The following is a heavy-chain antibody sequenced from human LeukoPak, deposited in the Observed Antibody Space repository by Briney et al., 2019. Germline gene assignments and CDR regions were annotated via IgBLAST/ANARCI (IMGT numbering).Heavy chain of an antibody. CDR3: TTGGSTAGN. J-gene: IGHJ4*02. V-gene: IGHV3-15*01. D-gene: IGHD1-14*01. CDR2: IRKTADGGTA. CDR1: GFTFSSVW. Sequence: GGSLRLSCTASGFTFSSVWMSWVRQAPGKGLQWVGRIRKTADGGTADYAALVQGRFSISRDDSKKTLYLQMNSLKTEDTAVYYCTTGGSTAGNWGQGTLVTVSS.